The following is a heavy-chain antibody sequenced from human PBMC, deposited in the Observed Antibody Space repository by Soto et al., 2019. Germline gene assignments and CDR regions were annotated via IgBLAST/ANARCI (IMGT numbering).Heavy chain of an antibody. V-gene: IGHV3-48*01. J-gene: IGHJ6*03. CDR2: ISSSSSII. D-gene: IGHD2-2*01. CDR3: ARSIVVVPAEYMDV. CDR1: GYTFSSHW. Sequence: GGSLRLSCAASGYTFSSHWIHWVRQAPGKGLEWVSYISSSSSIIYYADSVKGRFTISRDNAKNSLYLQMNSLRAEDTAVYYCARSIVVVPAEYMDVWGKGTTVTVSS.